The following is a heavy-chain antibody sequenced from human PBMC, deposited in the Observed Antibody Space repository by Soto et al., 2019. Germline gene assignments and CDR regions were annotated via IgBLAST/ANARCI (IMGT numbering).Heavy chain of an antibody. D-gene: IGHD3-9*01. V-gene: IGHV4-34*01. CDR1: GGSFSGYY. CDR2: INHSGST. J-gene: IGHJ3*02. CDR3: ARGRLRYLDWFSTHAFDI. Sequence: SETLSLTCAVYGGSFSGYYWSWIRQPPGKGLEWIGEINHSGSTNYNPSLKSRVTISVDTSKNQFSLKLSSVTAAATAVYYCARGRLRYLDWFSTHAFDIWGQGTMVTVSS.